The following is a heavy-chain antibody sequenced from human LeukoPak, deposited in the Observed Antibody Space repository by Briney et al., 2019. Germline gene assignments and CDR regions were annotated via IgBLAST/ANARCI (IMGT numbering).Heavy chain of an antibody. J-gene: IGHJ6*03. CDR3: AREGVGRYSSGWYEGNSYYMDV. V-gene: IGHV3-7*01. Sequence: PGGSLRLSCAASGFTFSNYWMTWVHQAPGKGLEWVARIREDGSGKNYVDSVKGRFTISRDNAKNSVYLQMDSLTGEDTALYFCAREGVGRYSSGWYEGNSYYMDVWGKGTTVTVSS. CDR1: GFTFSNYW. D-gene: IGHD6-19*01. CDR2: IREDGSGK.